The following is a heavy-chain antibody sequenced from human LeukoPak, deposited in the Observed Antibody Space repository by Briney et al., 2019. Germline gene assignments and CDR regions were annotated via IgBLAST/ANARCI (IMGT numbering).Heavy chain of an antibody. J-gene: IGHJ6*03. Sequence: ASVKVSCKASGYTFTSYDINWVRQATGQGLEWMGWMNPNSGNTGYAQKFQGRVTITRNTSISTAYMELSSLRSEDTAVYYCARGQRVRGVIISYYYYMDVWGKGTTVTVSS. CDR1: GYTFTSYD. CDR3: ARGQRVRGVIISYYYYMDV. D-gene: IGHD3-10*01. V-gene: IGHV1-8*03. CDR2: MNPNSGNT.